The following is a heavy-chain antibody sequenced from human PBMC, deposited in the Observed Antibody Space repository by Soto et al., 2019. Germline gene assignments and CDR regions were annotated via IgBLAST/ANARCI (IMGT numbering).Heavy chain of an antibody. V-gene: IGHV3-21*01. CDR1: GFTFSSYS. Sequence: EVQLVESGGGLVKPGGSLRLSCAASGFTFSSYSMNWVRQAPGKGLEWVSSISSSSRYIYYVDSVNGRFTISRDNTKNTLYLQLNSLRAEDTAVYYCAREVRDGTTDLYYYYGMDVWGQGTTVTVSS. J-gene: IGHJ6*02. CDR3: AREVRDGTTDLYYYYGMDV. CDR2: ISSSSRYI. D-gene: IGHD4-17*01.